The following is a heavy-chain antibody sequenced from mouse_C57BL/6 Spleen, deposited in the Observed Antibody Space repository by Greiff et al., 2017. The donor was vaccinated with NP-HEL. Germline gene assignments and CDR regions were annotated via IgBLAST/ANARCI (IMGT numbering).Heavy chain of an antibody. CDR1: GYTFTSYW. CDR3: ARESYYSKDY. CDR2: IHPNSGST. J-gene: IGHJ2*01. D-gene: IGHD2-5*01. V-gene: IGHV1-64*01. Sequence: QVQLKQPGAELVKPGASVKLSCKASGYTFTSYWMHWVKQRPGQGLEWIGMIHPNSGSTNYNEKFKSKATLTVDKSSSTAYMQLSSLTSEDSAVEYCARESYYSKDYWGQGTTRTVSS.